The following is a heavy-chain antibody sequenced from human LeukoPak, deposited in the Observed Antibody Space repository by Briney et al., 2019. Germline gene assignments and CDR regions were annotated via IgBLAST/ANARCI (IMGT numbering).Heavy chain of an antibody. CDR3: ARDQGAAMVYGY. J-gene: IGHJ4*02. CDR1: GYTFTGYY. D-gene: IGHD5-18*01. Sequence: ASVKVSCKASGYTFTGYYMHWVRQAPGQGLEWMGRINPNSGGTNYAQKFQGRVTMTRDTSTSTAYMELSRLRSDDTAVYYCARDQGAAMVYGYWGQGTLVTVSS. CDR2: INPNSGGT. V-gene: IGHV1-2*06.